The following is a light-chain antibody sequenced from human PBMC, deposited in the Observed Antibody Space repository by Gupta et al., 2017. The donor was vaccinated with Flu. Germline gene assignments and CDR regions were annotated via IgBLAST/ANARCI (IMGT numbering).Light chain of an antibody. CDR2: DEH. J-gene: IGLJ3*02. Sequence: SGSTSDIGTRTVNWYRQLPVPAPSLLIYDEHQRPPGVPDRISASNSGPTASLDISRLLPGDEAHYFCSAWKTHSGGPGFGGRTNLTVL. CDR1: TSDIGTRT. CDR3: SAWKTHSGGPG. V-gene: IGLV1-44*01.